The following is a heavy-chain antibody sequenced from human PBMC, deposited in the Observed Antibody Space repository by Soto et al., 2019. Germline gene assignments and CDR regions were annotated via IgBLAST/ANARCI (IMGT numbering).Heavy chain of an antibody. CDR2: ISGSGGST. CDR3: AKDPVLGIVATITDY. Sequence: GGSLRLSCAASGFTFSSYAMSWVRQAPGKGLEWVSAISGSGGSTYYADSVKGRFTISRDNSKNTLYLQMNSLRAEDTAVYYCAKDPVLGIVATITDYWGQGTLVTVSS. J-gene: IGHJ4*02. D-gene: IGHD5-12*01. V-gene: IGHV3-23*01. CDR1: GFTFSSYA.